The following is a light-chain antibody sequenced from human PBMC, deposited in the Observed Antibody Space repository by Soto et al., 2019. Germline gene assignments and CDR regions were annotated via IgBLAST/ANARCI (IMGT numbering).Light chain of an antibody. V-gene: IGKV1-39*01. CDR2: AAS. CDR1: QSISTC. J-gene: IGKJ3*01. CDR3: QQSYNTPPT. Sequence: DIQMTQSPSSLSASVGDRVTITCRASQSISTCLNWYQQKPGKAPRLLIYAASSLQSGVPSRFSGSGSGADFTLTITSLQPEDFATYSCQQSYNTPPTFGPGTTVEIK.